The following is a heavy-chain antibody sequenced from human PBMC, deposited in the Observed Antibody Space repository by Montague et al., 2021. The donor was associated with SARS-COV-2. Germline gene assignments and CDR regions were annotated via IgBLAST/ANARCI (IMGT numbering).Heavy chain of an antibody. D-gene: IGHD3-9*01. CDR2: VSHPGSA. J-gene: IGHJ4*02. CDR1: TEAFNGYY. Sequence: SETLSLTCAVDTEAFNGYYWTWIRQPPGKGLEWIGEVSHPGSAKYNPSLKSRVTISVDTYRKQVSLRLTYVTAADTATYYCARGVYNRVIFVVSPRYYFDYWGQGTMVAVSA. V-gene: IGHV4-34*01. CDR3: ARGVYNRVIFVVSPRYYFDY.